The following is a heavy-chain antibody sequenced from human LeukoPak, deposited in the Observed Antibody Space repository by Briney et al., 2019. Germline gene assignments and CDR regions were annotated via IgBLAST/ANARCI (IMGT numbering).Heavy chain of an antibody. V-gene: IGHV4-39*01. J-gene: IGHJ4*02. Sequence: SETLSLTCNVSGGSISRETYYWGWVRRSPGKGLGWNRSVHYTGSHYDNAALQSRLKISVDTSKSKISLKLRSVTAADTAVYYCARHDCSSTNCRCFDYWGQGTLVTVSS. CDR3: ARHDCSSTNCRCFDY. CDR2: VHYTGSH. D-gene: IGHD2-2*01. CDR1: GGSISRETYY.